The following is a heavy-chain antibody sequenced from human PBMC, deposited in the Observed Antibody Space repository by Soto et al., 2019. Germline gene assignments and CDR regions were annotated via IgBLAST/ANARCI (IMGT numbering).Heavy chain of an antibody. CDR1: GGSISSYY. CDR3: AREGGYSGYDYRIPYYYYYYMDV. V-gene: IGHV4-59*12. Sequence: SETLSLTCTVSGGSISSYYWSWIRQPPGKGLEWIGYIYYSGSTNYNPSLKSRVTISVDTSKNQFSLKLSSVTAADTAVYYCAREGGYSGYDYRIPYYYYYYMDVWGKGTTVTVSS. J-gene: IGHJ6*03. CDR2: IYYSGST. D-gene: IGHD5-12*01.